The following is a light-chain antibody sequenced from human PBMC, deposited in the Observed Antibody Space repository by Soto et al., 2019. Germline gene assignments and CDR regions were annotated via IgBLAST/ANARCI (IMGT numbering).Light chain of an antibody. CDR2: ATS. CDR1: QSIRTY. V-gene: IGKV1-39*01. Sequence: DIQMTQSPPSLSASVGDRVTITCRASQSIRTYLNWYQQKPGKAPKVLISATSNLQSGVPSRFSGSGSGTDFTLTISSLQPEDFGTYYCQQSYSTPRTVGQGTKVEIK. CDR3: QQSYSTPRT. J-gene: IGKJ1*01.